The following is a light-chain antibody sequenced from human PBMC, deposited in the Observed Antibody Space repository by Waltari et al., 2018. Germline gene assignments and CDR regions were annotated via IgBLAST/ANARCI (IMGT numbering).Light chain of an antibody. CDR2: AAS. CDR3: QQSHSTPLT. Sequence: DLQMTQSPSSLSASVGDRVTITCLASQSISNYLNWDQQKPGKAPKLLIYAASSLQSGVPSRFSGSGSRTDFTLTISSLQPEDFAIYYCQQSHSTPLTFGGGTKVEMK. V-gene: IGKV1-39*01. J-gene: IGKJ4*01. CDR1: QSISNY.